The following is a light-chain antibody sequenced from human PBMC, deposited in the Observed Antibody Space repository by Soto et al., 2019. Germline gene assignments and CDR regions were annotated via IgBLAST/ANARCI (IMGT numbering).Light chain of an antibody. CDR2: WAS. CDR1: QSILYSSNNKNY. CDR3: QQYYDAPQT. Sequence: DIVMTQSPDSLAVSLGERATINCKSSQSILYSSNNKNYLAWYQQKPGQPPKLLIYWASTRESGVPDRFSGSGSGTDFILIISSLQAGDVAVYYCQQYYDAPQTFGQGTKVEIK. V-gene: IGKV4-1*01. J-gene: IGKJ1*01.